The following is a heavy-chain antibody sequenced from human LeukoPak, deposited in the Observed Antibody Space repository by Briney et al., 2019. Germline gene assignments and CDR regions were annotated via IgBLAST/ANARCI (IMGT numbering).Heavy chain of an antibody. CDR1: GFTFSSYA. CDR2: ISSNGGST. J-gene: IGHJ3*02. D-gene: IGHD3-3*01. Sequence: GGSLRLSCAASGFTFSSYAMHWVRQAPGKGLEYVSAISSNGGSTYYANSVKGRFTISRDNSKNTLYLQMGSLRAEDMAVYYCARALFGVAGDASDIWGQGTMVTVSS. V-gene: IGHV3-64*01. CDR3: ARALFGVAGDASDI.